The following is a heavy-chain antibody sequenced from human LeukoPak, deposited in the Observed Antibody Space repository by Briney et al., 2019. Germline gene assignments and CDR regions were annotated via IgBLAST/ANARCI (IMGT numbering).Heavy chain of an antibody. CDR1: GFTFSSYW. V-gene: IGHV3-7*01. J-gene: IGHJ4*02. D-gene: IGHD3-22*01. CDR2: IKQDGSEK. CDR3: ARDHYDSSGYFGVIPNYFDY. Sequence: GGSLRLSCAAPGFTFSSYWMSWVRQAPGKGLEWVANIKQDGSEKYYVDSVKGRFTISRDNAKNSLYLQMNSLRAEDTAVYYCARDHYDSSGYFGVIPNYFDYWGQGTPVTVSS.